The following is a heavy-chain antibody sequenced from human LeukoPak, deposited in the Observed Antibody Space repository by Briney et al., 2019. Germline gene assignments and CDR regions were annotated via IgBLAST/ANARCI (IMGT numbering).Heavy chain of an antibody. CDR2: INNSGST. D-gene: IGHD2-2*01. J-gene: IGHJ5*02. Sequence: SETLSLTCAVYGGSFSGYHWSRIPQPQGKGREGMGEINNSGSTNYNPSLKSRVTISVDTSKNQFSLKLSSVTAADTAVYYCARLSYCSSTSCKYNWFDPWGQGTLVTVSS. V-gene: IGHV4-34*01. CDR3: ARLSYCSSTSCKYNWFDP. CDR1: GGSFSGYH.